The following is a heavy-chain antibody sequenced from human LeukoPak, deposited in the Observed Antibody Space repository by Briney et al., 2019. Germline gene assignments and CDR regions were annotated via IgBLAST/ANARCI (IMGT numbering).Heavy chain of an antibody. D-gene: IGHD6-13*01. CDR1: GYTFTSYY. J-gene: IGHJ5*02. V-gene: IGHV1-46*01. Sequence: SVKVSCKASGYTFTSYYMHWVRQAPGQGLEWMGIINPSGGSTRYAQKFQGRVTMTRDTSTSTVYMELSSLRSEDTAVYYCAREIAAAGPWFDPWGQGTLVTVSS. CDR2: INPSGGST. CDR3: AREIAAAGPWFDP.